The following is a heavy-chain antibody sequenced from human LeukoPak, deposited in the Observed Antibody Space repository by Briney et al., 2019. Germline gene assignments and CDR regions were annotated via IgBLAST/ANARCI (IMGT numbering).Heavy chain of an antibody. CDR1: GFTFTSYW. CDR3: ARDGYATGSHDY. D-gene: IGHD3-10*01. V-gene: IGHV3-7*04. J-gene: IGHJ4*02. CDR2: IRQDGSAK. Sequence: GGSLRFSCAASGFTFTSYWMTWVRQAPGKGLEWVANIRQDGSAKSYVDSVKGRFTVSRDNAQNSLYLQMNSLRAEDTAVYYCARDGYATGSHDYWGQGTLVTVSS.